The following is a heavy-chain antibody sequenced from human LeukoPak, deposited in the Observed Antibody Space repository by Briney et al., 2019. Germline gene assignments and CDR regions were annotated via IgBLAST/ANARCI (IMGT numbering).Heavy chain of an antibody. CDR3: ARGDNSALDS. CDR1: GFTFSSYW. J-gene: IGHJ4*02. CDR2: IKSDGSEK. V-gene: IGHV3-7*01. D-gene: IGHD1-1*01. Sequence: GGSLRFSCAASGFTFSSYWMNWVRQAPGKGLEWVANIKSDGSEKYYVDSLKGRFTISRDNAKNSLFLQLNSLRAEDTAVYYCARGDNSALDSWGQGTLVTVSS.